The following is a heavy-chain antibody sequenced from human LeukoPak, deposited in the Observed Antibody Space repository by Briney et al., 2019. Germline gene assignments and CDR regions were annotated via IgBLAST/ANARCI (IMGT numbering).Heavy chain of an antibody. Sequence: KTSETLSLTCAVSGGSISSSSYYWGWLRQPPGKGLEWIGSIYYTGSTYYNPSLKSRVTISVDTSKNQFSLKLSSVTAADTAVYYCARPIYGDGPYWYFDLWGRGTLVTVSS. CDR1: GGSISSSSYY. D-gene: IGHD4-17*01. CDR2: IYYTGST. CDR3: ARPIYGDGPYWYFDL. V-gene: IGHV4-39*07. J-gene: IGHJ2*01.